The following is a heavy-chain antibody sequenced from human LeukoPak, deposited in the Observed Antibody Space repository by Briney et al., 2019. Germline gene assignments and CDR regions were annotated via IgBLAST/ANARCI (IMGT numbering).Heavy chain of an antibody. CDR3: QAEQF. CDR2: IYHSGST. CDR1: GGSISSGGYP. Sequence: SETLSLTCAVSGGSISSGGYPWSWIRQPPGKGLEWIGYIYHSGSTYYNPSLKSRVTISVDRSKNQFSLKLSSVTAADTAVYYCQAEQFWGQGTLVTVSS. J-gene: IGHJ4*02. D-gene: IGHD1-14*01. V-gene: IGHV4-30-2*01.